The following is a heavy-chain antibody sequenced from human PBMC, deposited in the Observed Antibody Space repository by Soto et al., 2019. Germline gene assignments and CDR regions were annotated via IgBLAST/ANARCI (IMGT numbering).Heavy chain of an antibody. D-gene: IGHD3-22*01. V-gene: IGHV1-46*01. CDR2: INPSDDAT. CDR1: GYTFTRYY. Sequence: ASVKVSCKASGYTFTRYYMHWVRQAPGQGLEWMGIINPSDDATSYAEKFQGRLTVTKDTSTSTVYMEMSSLRSEDTAVYYCARDLTREGDYYDRSGYYLDYWGQGTRVTVSS. CDR3: ARDLTREGDYYDRSGYYLDY. J-gene: IGHJ4*02.